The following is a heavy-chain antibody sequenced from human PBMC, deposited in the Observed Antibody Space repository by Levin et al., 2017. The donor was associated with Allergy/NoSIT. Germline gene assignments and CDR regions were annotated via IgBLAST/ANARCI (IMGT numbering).Heavy chain of an antibody. CDR3: AKDSANYYGSGYSTPFDY. Sequence: GESLKISCAASGFTFSIYAMSWVRQAPGKGLEWVSAISGTGGSTYYADSVRGRFTISRDNSKNTLYLQMNSLRAEDTAVYYCAKDSANYYGSGYSTPFDYWGQGTLVTVSS. D-gene: IGHD3-16*01. CDR1: GFTFSIYA. J-gene: IGHJ4*02. CDR2: ISGTGGST. V-gene: IGHV3-23*01.